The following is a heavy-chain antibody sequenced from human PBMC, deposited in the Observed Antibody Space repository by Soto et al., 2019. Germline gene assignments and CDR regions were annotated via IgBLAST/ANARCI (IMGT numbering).Heavy chain of an antibody. D-gene: IGHD3-22*01. V-gene: IGHV3-64D*06. CDR2: ISSNGGST. CDR3: VNGGGNYYDSSRYAFDI. CDR1: GFTFSSYA. Sequence: LRLSCSASGFTFSSYAMHWVRQAPGKGLEYVSAISSNGGSTYYADSVKGRFTISRDNSKDTLYLQMSSLRAEDTAVYYCVNGGGNYYDSSRYAFDIWGQGTMVTVSS. J-gene: IGHJ3*02.